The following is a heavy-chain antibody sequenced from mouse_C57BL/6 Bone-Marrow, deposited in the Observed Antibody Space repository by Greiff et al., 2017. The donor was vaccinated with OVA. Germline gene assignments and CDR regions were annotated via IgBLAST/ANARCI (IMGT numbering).Heavy chain of an antibody. CDR3: AGGNSPWFAY. V-gene: IGHV3-6*01. D-gene: IGHD2-1*01. CDR1: GYSITSGYY. Sequence: ESGPGLVKPSQSLSLTCSVTGYSITSGYYWNWIRQFPGNKLEWMGYISYDGSNNYNPSLKNRISITRDTSKNQFFLKLNSVTTEDTATYYCAGGNSPWFAYWGQGTLVTVSA. J-gene: IGHJ3*01. CDR2: ISYDGSN.